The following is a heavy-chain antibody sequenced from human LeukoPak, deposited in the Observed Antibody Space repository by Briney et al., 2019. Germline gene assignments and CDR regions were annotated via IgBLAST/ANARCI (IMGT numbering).Heavy chain of an antibody. V-gene: IGHV1-69*13. D-gene: IGHD1-26*01. J-gene: IGHJ6*02. CDR3: ARDGGATPGAYYYYGMDV. Sequence: VASVKVSCKASGGTFISYAISWVRQAPGQGLEWMGGIIPIFGTANYAQKFQGRVTITADESTSTAYMELSSLRSEDTAVYYCARDGGATPGAYYYYGMDVWGQGTTVTVSS. CDR2: IIPIFGTA. CDR1: GGTFISYA.